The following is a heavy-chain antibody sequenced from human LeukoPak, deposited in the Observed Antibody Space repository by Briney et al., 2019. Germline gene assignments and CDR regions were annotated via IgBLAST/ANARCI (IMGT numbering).Heavy chain of an antibody. V-gene: IGHV7-4-1*02. CDR3: ARALPGCGSTNCYGLET. Sequence: ASVKVSCKASGYTFTGYYMHWVRQAPGQGLEWMGWINTNAGNPTYGQGFTGRFVFSLDTSVNTAYLQISSLQAEDTAVYYCARALPGCGSTNCYGLETWGQGTLVTVSS. CDR1: GYTFTGYY. CDR2: INTNAGNP. J-gene: IGHJ5*02. D-gene: IGHD2-2*01.